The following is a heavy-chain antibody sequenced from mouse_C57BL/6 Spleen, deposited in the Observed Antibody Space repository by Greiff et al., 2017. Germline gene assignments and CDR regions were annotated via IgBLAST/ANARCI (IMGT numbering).Heavy chain of an antibody. CDR1: GFSFNTYA. Sequence: EVKLVESGGGLVQPKGSLKLSCAASGFSFNTYAMNWVRQAPGKGLEWVARIRSKSNNYATYYADSVKDRFTISRDDSESMIYLQMNNLKTEDTAMYYCVRQGIYDGYPYYFDYWGQGTPLTVSS. CDR3: VRQGIYDGYPYYFDY. D-gene: IGHD2-3*01. J-gene: IGHJ2*01. V-gene: IGHV10-1*01. CDR2: IRSKSNNYAT.